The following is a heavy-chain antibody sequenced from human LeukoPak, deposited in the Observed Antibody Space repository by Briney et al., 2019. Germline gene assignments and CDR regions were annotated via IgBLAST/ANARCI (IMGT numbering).Heavy chain of an antibody. D-gene: IGHD3-3*01. Sequence: SVKVSCKASVGTFSSYTISWVRQAPGQGLEWMGGIISIFGTANYAQKFHGRVTITEDESTSTAYMELSSLRSEDTAVYYCARDHHYDFWSGYYQHYYYYMDVWGKGTTVTVS. CDR2: IISIFGTA. J-gene: IGHJ6*03. V-gene: IGHV1-69*01. CDR3: ARDHHYDFWSGYYQHYYYYMDV. CDR1: VGTFSSYT.